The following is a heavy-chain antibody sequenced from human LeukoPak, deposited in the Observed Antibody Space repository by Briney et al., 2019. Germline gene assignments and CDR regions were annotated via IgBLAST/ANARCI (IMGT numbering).Heavy chain of an antibody. Sequence: SETLSLTCTVSGGSISSSSYYWGWIRQPPGKGLEWIGSIYYSGSTYYNPSLKSRVTISVDTSKNQFSLKLSSVTAADTAVYYCARSSGQPTDNWFDPWGQGTLVTVSS. CDR1: GGSISSSSYY. J-gene: IGHJ5*02. V-gene: IGHV4-39*07. CDR2: IYYSGST. CDR3: ARSSGQPTDNWFDP. D-gene: IGHD3-22*01.